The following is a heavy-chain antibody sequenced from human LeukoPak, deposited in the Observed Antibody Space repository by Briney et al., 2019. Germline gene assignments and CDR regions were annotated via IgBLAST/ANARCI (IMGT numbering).Heavy chain of an antibody. CDR1: GFTFGTYA. D-gene: IGHD6-19*01. CDR3: AKIPYSSGWVQNWFDP. V-gene: IGHV3-23*01. J-gene: IGHJ5*02. CDR2: ISGSGGST. Sequence: PGGSLRLSCAASGFTFGTYAMSWVRQAPGKGLEWISAISGSGGSTYYADSVKGRFTISRVNSKNTLYLQMNSLRAEDTAVYYCAKIPYSSGWVQNWFDPWGQGTLVTVSS.